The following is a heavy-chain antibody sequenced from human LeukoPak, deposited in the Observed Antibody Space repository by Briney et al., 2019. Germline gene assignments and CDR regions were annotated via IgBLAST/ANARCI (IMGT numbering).Heavy chain of an antibody. Sequence: GGSLRLSCAASGFTFSSYSMNWVRQAPGKGLEWVSSISSSSSYIYYADSVKGRSTISRDNAKNSLYLQMNSLRAEDTAVYYCASDGGDTYYDISTGYWGGYYYYYYGMDVWGKGTTVTVSS. D-gene: IGHD3-9*01. CDR3: ASDGGDTYYDISTGYWGGYYYYYYGMDV. J-gene: IGHJ6*04. CDR1: GFTFSSYS. CDR2: ISSSSSYI. V-gene: IGHV3-21*01.